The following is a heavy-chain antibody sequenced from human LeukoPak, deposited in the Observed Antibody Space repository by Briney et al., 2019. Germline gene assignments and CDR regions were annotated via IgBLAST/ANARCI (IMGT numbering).Heavy chain of an antibody. CDR3: ARAGRWEGRPHAFDI. CDR1: GGSITNYY. CDR2: IHYSGST. J-gene: IGHJ3*02. D-gene: IGHD1-26*01. V-gene: IGHV4-59*01. Sequence: SETLSLTCTVSGGSITNYYWGWIRQPPGKGLEWIGYIHYSGSTKYKSSLKSRVTISVDTSKNQFSLKLNSVTAADTAVYYCARAGRWEGRPHAFDIWGQGTMVAVSS.